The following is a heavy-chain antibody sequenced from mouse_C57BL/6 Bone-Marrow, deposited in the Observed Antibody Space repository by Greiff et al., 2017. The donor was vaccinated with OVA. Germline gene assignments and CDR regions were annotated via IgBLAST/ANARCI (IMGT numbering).Heavy chain of an antibody. D-gene: IGHD1-1*01. CDR3: ARTPDYYGSSSWYFDV. V-gene: IGHV1-18*01. J-gene: IGHJ1*03. CDR1: GYTFTDYN. Sequence: VQLQQSGAELVKPGASVKIPCKASGYTFTDYNMDWVKQSHGKSLEWIGDINPNNGGTIYNQKFKGKATLTVDKSSSTAYMELRSLTSEDTAVYYCARTPDYYGSSSWYFDVWGTGTTVTVSS. CDR2: INPNNGGT.